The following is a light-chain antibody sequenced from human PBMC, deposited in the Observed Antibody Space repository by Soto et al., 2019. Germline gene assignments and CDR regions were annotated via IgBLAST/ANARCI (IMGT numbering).Light chain of an antibody. CDR2: DAS. CDR3: QQYNNWPPKFT. Sequence: EIVMTQSPATLSVSPGERATPSCRASQSVSSNLAWYQQKPGQAPRLLIYDASTRATAIPARFSGSGSGTEFTITISSLQSEDFAVYYCQQYNNWPPKFTFGQGTKLEIK. V-gene: IGKV3-15*01. CDR1: QSVSSN. J-gene: IGKJ2*01.